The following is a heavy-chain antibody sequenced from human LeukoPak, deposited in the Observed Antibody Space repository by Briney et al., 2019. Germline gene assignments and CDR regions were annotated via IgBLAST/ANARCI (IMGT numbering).Heavy chain of an antibody. CDR3: ARALSGGYDCPLVY. J-gene: IGHJ4*02. V-gene: IGHV4-59*01. Sequence: SETLSLTCTVSGGSISSYYWSWIRQPPGKGLEWIGYIYYSGSTNYNPSLKSRVTISVDTSKNQFSLKLSSVTAADTAVYYCARALSGGYDCPLVYWGQGTLVTVSS. CDR1: GGSISSYY. D-gene: IGHD5-12*01. CDR2: IYYSGST.